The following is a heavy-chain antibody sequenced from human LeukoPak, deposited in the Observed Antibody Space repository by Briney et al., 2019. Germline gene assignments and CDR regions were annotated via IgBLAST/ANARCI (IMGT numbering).Heavy chain of an antibody. J-gene: IGHJ4*02. V-gene: IGHV1-69*13. Sequence: ASVKVSCKASGGAFSSYAISWVRQAPGRGLEWMGGIIPIFGTTNYAQKFQGRVTITADESTSTAYMELSSLRSEDTAVYYCARAGTTRYYFDYWGQGTLVTVSS. CDR3: ARAGTTRYYFDY. CDR2: IIPIFGTT. CDR1: GGAFSSYA. D-gene: IGHD1-1*01.